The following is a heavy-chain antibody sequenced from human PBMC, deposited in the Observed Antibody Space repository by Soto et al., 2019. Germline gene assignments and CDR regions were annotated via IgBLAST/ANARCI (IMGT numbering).Heavy chain of an antibody. CDR3: ARGLVLEYFQH. Sequence: SETLSLTCTVSGGSISSSSYYWGWIRQPPGKGLEWIGSIYYSGSTYYNPSLKSRVTISVDTSKNQFSLKLSSVTAADTAVYYCARGLVLEYFQHWGQGTLVTVSS. CDR1: GGSISSSSYY. D-gene: IGHD6-19*01. J-gene: IGHJ1*01. V-gene: IGHV4-39*01. CDR2: IYYSGST.